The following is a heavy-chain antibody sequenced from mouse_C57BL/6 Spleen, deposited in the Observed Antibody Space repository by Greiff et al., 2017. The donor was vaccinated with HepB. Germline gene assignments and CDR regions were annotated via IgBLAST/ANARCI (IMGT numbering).Heavy chain of an antibody. D-gene: IGHD1-1*01. V-gene: IGHV1-4*01. Sequence: QVQLQQSGAELARPGASVKMSCKASGYTFTSYTMHWVKQRPGQGLEWIGYINPSSGYTKYNQKFKDKATLTADKSSSTAYMQLSSLTSEDSAVYYCARDEGGSSYVSAMDYWGQGTSVTVSS. CDR3: ARDEGGSSYVSAMDY. CDR2: INPSSGYT. J-gene: IGHJ4*01. CDR1: GYTFTSYT.